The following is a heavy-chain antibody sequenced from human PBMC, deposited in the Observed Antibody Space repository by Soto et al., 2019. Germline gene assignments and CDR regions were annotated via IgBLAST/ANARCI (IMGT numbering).Heavy chain of an antibody. CDR2: INTNTGNP. Sequence: GASVKVSCKASVYTFTSYAMNWVRQAPGQGLEWMGWINTNTGNPTYAQGFTGRFVLSLDTSVSTAYLQICSLKAEDTAVYYCARDREYDLSEDYYYYGMDVWGQGTTVTVSS. V-gene: IGHV7-4-1*01. J-gene: IGHJ6*02. CDR1: VYTFTSYA. CDR3: ARDREYDLSEDYYYYGMDV. D-gene: IGHD1-1*01.